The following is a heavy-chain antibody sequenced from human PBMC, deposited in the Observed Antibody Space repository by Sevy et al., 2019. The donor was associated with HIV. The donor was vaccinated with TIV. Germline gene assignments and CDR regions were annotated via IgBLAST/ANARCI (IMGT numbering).Heavy chain of an antibody. CDR3: AKPRHPPFSRTSINWFDP. D-gene: IGHD2-2*01. CDR2: ISGSGGST. V-gene: IGHV3-23*01. CDR1: GFTFSSYA. J-gene: IGHJ5*02. Sequence: GGSLRLSCAASGFTFSSYAMSWVHQAPGKGLEWVSAISGSGGSTYYADSVKGRFTISRDNSKNTLYLQMNSLRAEDTAVYYCAKPRHPPFSRTSINWFDPWGQGTLVTVSS.